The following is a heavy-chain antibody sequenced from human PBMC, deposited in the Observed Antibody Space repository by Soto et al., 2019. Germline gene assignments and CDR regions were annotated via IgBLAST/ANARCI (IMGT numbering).Heavy chain of an antibody. Sequence: QVQLQQWGAGLLKPSETLSLTCAVYGGSFSGYYWSWIRQPPGKGLEWIGEINHSGSTNYNPSLKSRVTISVDTSKKQFSRNLSSVTAADTAVYYCARGRAVWYDQNWFDPWCQGTLVTVSS. CDR3: ARGRAVWYDQNWFDP. CDR1: GGSFSGYY. D-gene: IGHD2-15*01. CDR2: INHSGST. J-gene: IGHJ5*02. V-gene: IGHV4-34*01.